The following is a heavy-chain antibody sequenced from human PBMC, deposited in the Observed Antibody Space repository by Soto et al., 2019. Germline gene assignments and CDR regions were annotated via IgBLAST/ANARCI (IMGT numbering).Heavy chain of an antibody. CDR1: EDTFTTST. V-gene: IGHV1-69*02. CDR2: ITPNLGIA. J-gene: IGHJ4*02. Sequence: QVQLVQSGTEVKRPGSSVRVSCKASEDTFTTSTITWVRQAPGQGLEWMGRITPNLGIAKYAQKFQDTVTIIADRSTSTAYMELSSLRSEDTAIYYCVRSGHTAFITTIGDFFESWGQGTLVTVSS. D-gene: IGHD2-21*02. CDR3: VRSGHTAFITTIGDFFES.